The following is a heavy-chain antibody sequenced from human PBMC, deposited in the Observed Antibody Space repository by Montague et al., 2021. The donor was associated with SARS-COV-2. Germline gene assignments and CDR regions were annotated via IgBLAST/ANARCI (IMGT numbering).Heavy chain of an antibody. V-gene: IGHV3-48*03. CDR1: GFTFSLFE. CDR3: ARDVRANPRPEYFQY. J-gene: IGHJ1*01. Sequence: SLRLSCAASGFTFSLFEMNWVRQAPGKGLEWVAYISSGGETIYYADSVKGRFTISRDDAKNSLYLQMNSLRVEDTALYYCARDVRANPRPEYFQYWGQGTLVTVSS. D-gene: IGHD1-14*01. CDR2: ISSGGETI.